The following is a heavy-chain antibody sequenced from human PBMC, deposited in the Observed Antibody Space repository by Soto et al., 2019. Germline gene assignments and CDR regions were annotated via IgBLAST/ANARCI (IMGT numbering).Heavy chain of an antibody. CDR2: ISGSGGST. J-gene: IGHJ4*02. CDR1: GFTFSSYA. D-gene: IGHD4-17*01. CDR3: AKDNDYGDYLLDY. Sequence: EVQLLEYGGGLVQPGGSLRLSCAASGFTFSSYAMSWVRQAPGKGLEWVSAISGSGGSTYYADSVKGRFTISRDNSKNTLYLQMNSLRAEDTAVYYCAKDNDYGDYLLDYWGQGTLVTASS. V-gene: IGHV3-23*01.